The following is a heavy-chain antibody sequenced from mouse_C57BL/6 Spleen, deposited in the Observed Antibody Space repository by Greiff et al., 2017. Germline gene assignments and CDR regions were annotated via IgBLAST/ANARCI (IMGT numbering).Heavy chain of an antibody. V-gene: IGHV1-69*01. CDR1: GYTFTSYW. CDR3: ARGYYGSSYVYFDD. CDR2: IDPSDSYT. J-gene: IGHJ2*01. D-gene: IGHD1-1*01. Sequence: QVQLQQPGAELVMPGASVKLSCKASGYTFTSYWMPWVKQRPGQGLEWIGEIDPSDSYTNYNEKFKGKSTLTVDKTSSTAYMQLSSLTSEDSAVYYCARGYYGSSYVYFDDWGQGTTLTVSS.